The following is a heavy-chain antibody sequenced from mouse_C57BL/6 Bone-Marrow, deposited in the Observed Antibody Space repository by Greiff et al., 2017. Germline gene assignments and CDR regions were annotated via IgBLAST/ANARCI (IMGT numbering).Heavy chain of an antibody. J-gene: IGHJ2*01. CDR2: INPYNGGT. Sequence: VQLQQSGPVLVKPGASVKMSCKASGYTFTDYYMNWVKQSHGKSLEWIGVINPYNGGTSYNQKFKGKAKLTVDKSSSTAYMELNSLTSEDSAVYYCARRGSFDYWGQGTTLTVSS. CDR3: ARRGSFDY. CDR1: GYTFTDYY. V-gene: IGHV1-19*01. D-gene: IGHD1-1*01.